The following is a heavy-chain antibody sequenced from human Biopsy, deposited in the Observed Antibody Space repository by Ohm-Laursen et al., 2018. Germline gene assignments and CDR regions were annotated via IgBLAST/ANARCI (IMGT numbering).Heavy chain of an antibody. V-gene: IGHV3-48*01. CDR2: ISSGSSPI. J-gene: IGHJ4*02. D-gene: IGHD1/OR15-1a*01. CDR1: GFPFTGFS. CDR3: ARGRTGG. Sequence: SLRLSCAASGFPFTGFSMDWVRQAPGKGLEWVSFISSGSSPIYYADSVKGRFTISRDDAKNSLYLQMNSLRAEDTAVYYCARGRTGGWGQGTLVTVSS.